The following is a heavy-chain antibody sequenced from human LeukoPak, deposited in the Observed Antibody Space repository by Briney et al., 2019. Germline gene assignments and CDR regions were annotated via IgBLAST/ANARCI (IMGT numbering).Heavy chain of an antibody. Sequence: KPGGSLRLSCAASGFTVSFYTMNWVRQAPGKGLEWVSSISSSSNCIYYAGSVKGRFTISRDNAKNSLCLQMNSLRAEDTAVYYCARSGSYYPVDYWGQGTLVTVSS. CDR3: ARSGSYYPVDY. CDR1: GFTVSFYT. CDR2: ISSSSNCI. V-gene: IGHV3-21*01. J-gene: IGHJ4*02. D-gene: IGHD3-10*01.